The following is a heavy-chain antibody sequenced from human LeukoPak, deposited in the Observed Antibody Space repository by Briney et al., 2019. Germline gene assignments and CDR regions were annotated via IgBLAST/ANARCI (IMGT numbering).Heavy chain of an antibody. CDR2: IKSDGTFT. CDR3: ASDSNYACNY. D-gene: IGHD4-11*01. CDR1: GFTFSSSW. Sequence: GGSLRLSCAASGFTFSSSWMHWVRQAPGKGLMWVSRIKSDGTFTTYADSVKGRFTISRDNAKNTLYLQMNSLRAEDTAVYYCASDSNYACNYWGQGTLVTVSS. J-gene: IGHJ4*02. V-gene: IGHV3-74*01.